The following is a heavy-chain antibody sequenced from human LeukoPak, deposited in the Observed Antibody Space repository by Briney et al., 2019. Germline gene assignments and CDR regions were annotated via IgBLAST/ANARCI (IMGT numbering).Heavy chain of an antibody. CDR1: GGTFSSYA. CDR2: IIPIFGTA. CDR3: ASSKSGSYLNYFDC. V-gene: IGHV1-69*01. J-gene: IGHJ4*02. D-gene: IGHD1-26*01. Sequence: SVKVSYKASGGTFSSYAISWVRQAPGQGLEWMGGIIPIFGTANYAQKFQGRVTITADESTSTAYMELSSLRSEDTAVYYCASSKSGSYLNYFDCWGQGTLVTVSS.